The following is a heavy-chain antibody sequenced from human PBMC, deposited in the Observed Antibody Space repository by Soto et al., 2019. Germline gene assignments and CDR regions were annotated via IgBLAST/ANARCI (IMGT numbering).Heavy chain of an antibody. CDR3: ARLGYCSSTSCYYGWFDP. Sequence: VGSLRLSCAASGFTFSSYWMSWVRQAPGKGLEWVANIKQDGSEKYYVDSVKGRFTISRDNAKNSLYLQMNSLGAEDTAVYYCARLGYCSSTSCYYGWFDPWGQGTLVTVSS. V-gene: IGHV3-7*03. CDR1: GFTFSSYW. D-gene: IGHD2-2*01. CDR2: IKQDGSEK. J-gene: IGHJ5*02.